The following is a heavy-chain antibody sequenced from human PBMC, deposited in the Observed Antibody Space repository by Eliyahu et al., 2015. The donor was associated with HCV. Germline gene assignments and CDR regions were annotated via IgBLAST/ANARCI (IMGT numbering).Heavy chain of an antibody. CDR3: ARDGNYYYGMDV. CDR1: XGSISSYY. J-gene: IGHJ6*02. CDR2: IYYXGST. Sequence: QVQLQESGPGLVKPSETLSLTCXVSXGSISSYYWXWIRQPPGKGLEWIGXIYYXGSTNYNPSLKSRVTISVDTSKNQFSLKLSSVTAADTAVYYCARDGNYYYGMDVWGQGTTVTVSS. V-gene: IGHV4-59*01.